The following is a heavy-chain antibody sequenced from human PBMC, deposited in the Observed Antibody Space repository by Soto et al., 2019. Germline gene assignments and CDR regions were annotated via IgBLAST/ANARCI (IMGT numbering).Heavy chain of an antibody. CDR2: IIPIFGTA. D-gene: IGHD2-15*01. CDR3: ARDTVLGYCSGGSCWVGPYYYYGMDV. CDR1: GGTFSSYA. V-gene: IGHV1-69*13. Sequence: GASVKVSCKASGGTFSSYAISWVRQAPGQGLEWMGGIIPIFGTANYAQKFQGRVTITADESTSTAYMELSSLRSEDTAVYYCARDTVLGYCSGGSCWVGPYYYYGMDVWGQGTTVTV. J-gene: IGHJ6*02.